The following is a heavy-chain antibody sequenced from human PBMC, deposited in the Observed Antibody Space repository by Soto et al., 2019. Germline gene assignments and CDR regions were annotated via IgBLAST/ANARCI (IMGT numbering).Heavy chain of an antibody. V-gene: IGHV3-30-3*01. Sequence: QVQLVESGGGVVQPGRSLRLSCAASGFTFSSYAMHWVRQAPGKGLEWVVITSYDGSNKYYADSVEGRFTISRDNSKKXRNLQMNSLRAEDTAVYYCVREMTAPSCYYYGLDVWGQGTTVTVSS. CDR3: VREMTAPSCYYYGLDV. D-gene: IGHD2-15*01. CDR2: TSYDGSNK. CDR1: GFTFSSYA. J-gene: IGHJ6*02.